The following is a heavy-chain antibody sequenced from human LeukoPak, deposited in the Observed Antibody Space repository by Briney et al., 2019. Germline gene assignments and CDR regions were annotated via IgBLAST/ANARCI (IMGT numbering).Heavy chain of an antibody. V-gene: IGHV4-61*02. D-gene: IGHD3-10*01. CDR1: GGSISSGSYY. Sequence: SETLSLTCTVSGGSISSGSYYWSWIRQPAGKGLEWIGRIYTSGSTNYNPSLKSRVTISVDTSKNQFSLKLSSVTAADTAVYYCARERYYYGSGSPRGFDPWGQGTLVTVSS. CDR2: IYTSGST. J-gene: IGHJ5*02. CDR3: ARERYYYGSGSPRGFDP.